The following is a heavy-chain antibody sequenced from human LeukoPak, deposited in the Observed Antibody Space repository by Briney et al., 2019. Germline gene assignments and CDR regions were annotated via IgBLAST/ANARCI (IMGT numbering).Heavy chain of an antibody. CDR2: IYSGGST. J-gene: IGHJ4*02. CDR1: GFTVRSNY. Sequence: PGGSLRLSCAASGFTVRSNYMSWVRQAPGKGLEWVSVIYSGGSTYYADSVKGRFTISRDNSKNTLYLQMNSLRAEDTAVYYCASSGSYGANYFDYWGQGTLVTVSS. CDR3: ASSGSYGANYFDY. V-gene: IGHV3-53*01. D-gene: IGHD1-26*01.